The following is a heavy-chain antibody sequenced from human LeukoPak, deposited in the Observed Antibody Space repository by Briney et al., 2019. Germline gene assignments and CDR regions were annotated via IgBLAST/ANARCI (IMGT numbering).Heavy chain of an antibody. V-gene: IGHV3-7*01. J-gene: IGHJ4*02. CDR2: IKQDGSEK. Sequence: PGGSLRLSCAASGFTFSSYWMSWVRQAPGKGLEWVANIKQDGSEKYYVDSVKGRFTISRDNAKNSLYLQMNSLSAEDTAVYYCARVPIVVVPAAILGYFDYWGQGTLVTVSS. D-gene: IGHD2-2*02. CDR1: GFTFSSYW. CDR3: ARVPIVVVPAAILGYFDY.